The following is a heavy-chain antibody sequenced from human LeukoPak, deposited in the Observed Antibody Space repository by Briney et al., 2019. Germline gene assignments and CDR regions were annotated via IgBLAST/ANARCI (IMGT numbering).Heavy chain of an antibody. D-gene: IGHD6-13*01. V-gene: IGHV1-8*01. J-gene: IGHJ4*02. Sequence: ASVTVSCKASGYTFTSSDINWVRQAPGQGLEWMGWMNPNSGNTGYAQKFQGRVTMTRDTSISTAYMELSSLKSEDTAVYYCARDGGQQLVRYWGQGTLVTVSS. CDR3: ARDGGQQLVRY. CDR2: MNPNSGNT. CDR1: GYTFTSSD.